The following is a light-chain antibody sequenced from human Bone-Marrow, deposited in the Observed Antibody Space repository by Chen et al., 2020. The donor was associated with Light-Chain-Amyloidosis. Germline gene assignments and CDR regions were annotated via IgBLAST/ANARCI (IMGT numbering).Light chain of an antibody. CDR1: SSDVGGDNH. Sequence: QSALTQPASVSGSPGQSITISCTGTSSDVGGDNHVSWYQQPPDKAPKLMIYEVTNRPSWVPGRFSGSKSDNTASLPISGLHTVDEADYFCSSDTIANTLVIGSGAVATVL. CDR2: EVT. V-gene: IGLV2-14*01. CDR3: SSDTIANTLV. J-gene: IGLJ1*01.